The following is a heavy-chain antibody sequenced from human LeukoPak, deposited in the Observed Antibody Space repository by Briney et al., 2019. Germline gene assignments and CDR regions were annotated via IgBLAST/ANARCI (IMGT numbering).Heavy chain of an antibody. CDR3: ARIANWNDVGWIDP. Sequence: ASVKVSCKASGGTFSSYDISWVRRAPGQGLEWMGIINPSDGSTNYAQNFQGRVTMTRDTSTTTVYMELSSLRSEDTAVYYCARIANWNDVGWIDPWGQGTLVTVSS. CDR2: INPSDGST. CDR1: GGTFSSYD. D-gene: IGHD1-1*01. V-gene: IGHV1-46*01. J-gene: IGHJ5*02.